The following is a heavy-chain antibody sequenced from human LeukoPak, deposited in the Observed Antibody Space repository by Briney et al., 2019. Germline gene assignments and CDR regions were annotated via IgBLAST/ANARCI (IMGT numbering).Heavy chain of an antibody. CDR1: GGSFSGYY. Sequence: NPSETLSLTCAVYGGSFSGYYWSWIRQPPGKGLEWIGEINHSGSTNYNPSLKSRVTISVDTSKNQFSLKLSSVTAADTAVYYCVRHQEGMVRGVLYYMDVWGTGTTVTISS. CDR3: VRHQEGMVRGVLYYMDV. CDR2: INHSGST. D-gene: IGHD3-10*01. J-gene: IGHJ6*03. V-gene: IGHV4-34*01.